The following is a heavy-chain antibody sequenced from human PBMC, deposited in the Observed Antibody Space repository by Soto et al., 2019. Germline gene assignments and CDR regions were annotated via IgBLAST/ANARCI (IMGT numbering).Heavy chain of an antibody. D-gene: IGHD6-6*01. CDR3: AKDRAREQFVRGENWFDS. CDR1: GFIFSNYA. J-gene: IGHJ5*01. CDR2: ISGSGVRT. V-gene: IGHV3-23*01. Sequence: GGSLRLSCSASGFIFSNYAMSWARQAPGKGLEWVSTISGSGVRTYYADSVKGRFTISRDNSKNTLDLQMNNLRVEDTAIYYCAKDRAREQFVRGENWFDSWGQGTLVTVSS.